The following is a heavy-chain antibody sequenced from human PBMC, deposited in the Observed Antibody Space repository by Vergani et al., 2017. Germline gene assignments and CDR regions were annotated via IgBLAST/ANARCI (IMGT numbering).Heavy chain of an antibody. V-gene: IGHV5-51*01. CDR1: GYSFTNYW. D-gene: IGHD3-22*01. J-gene: IGHJ4*02. Sequence: EVQLVQAGAEVKKPGESLKISCPISGYSFTNYWIGWVRQMPGKGLEWMGIIHPADSDTRYSPSFHGHVTISVAKSISTAYLQRISLRASDSAMYYCARLYGRDSSGSKYFDYWGQGTLVTVSS. CDR2: IHPADSDT. CDR3: ARLYGRDSSGSKYFDY.